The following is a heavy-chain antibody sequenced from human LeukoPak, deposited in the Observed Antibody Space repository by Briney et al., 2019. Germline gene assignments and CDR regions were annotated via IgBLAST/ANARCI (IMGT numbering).Heavy chain of an antibody. CDR2: ISGSGGST. CDR3: AKGDVLLWFGELA. J-gene: IGHJ4*02. CDR1: GFTFSSYA. V-gene: IGHV3-23*01. Sequence: SGGSLRLSCAASGFTFSSYAMSWVRQAPGKGLEWVSAISGSGGSTYYADSVKGRFTISRDNSKNTLYLQMNSLRAEDTAVYYCAKGDVLLWFGELAWGQGTLLTVSS. D-gene: IGHD3-10*01.